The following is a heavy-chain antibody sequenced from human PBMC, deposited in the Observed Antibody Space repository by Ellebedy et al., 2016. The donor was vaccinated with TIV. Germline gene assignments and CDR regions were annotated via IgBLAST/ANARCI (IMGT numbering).Heavy chain of an antibody. V-gene: IGHV4-59*08. Sequence: SETLSLTCIVSGGSFSNYYWNWIRQPPGKGLEWIGHIFYSETTNYNPSLKSRVTISSDTSTNPFSLKLTSVTAADTAVYYCARGGIGVGADSWGQGTLVTVSS. CDR3: ARGGIGVGADS. J-gene: IGHJ4*02. D-gene: IGHD1-26*01. CDR1: GGSFSNYY. CDR2: IFYSETT.